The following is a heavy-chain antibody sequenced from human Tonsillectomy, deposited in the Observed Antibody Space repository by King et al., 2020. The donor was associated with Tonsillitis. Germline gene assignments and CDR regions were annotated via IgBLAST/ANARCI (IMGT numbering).Heavy chain of an antibody. J-gene: IGHJ4*02. CDR1: GGSISSYY. D-gene: IGHD3-22*01. CDR3: PRDQNYYDSSGYYRGGFDY. Sequence: QLQESGPGLVKPSETLSLTCTVSGGSISSYYWSWIRQPPGKGLEWIGYIYYSGSTNYNPSLKSRVTISVDTSKNQFSLKLSSVTAADTAVDYCPRDQNYYDSSGYYRGGFDYWGQGTLVTVSS. CDR2: IYYSGST. V-gene: IGHV4-59*01.